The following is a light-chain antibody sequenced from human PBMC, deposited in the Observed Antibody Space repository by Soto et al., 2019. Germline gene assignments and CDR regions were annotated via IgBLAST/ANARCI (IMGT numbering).Light chain of an antibody. CDR1: QSVSSS. Sequence: EIVLTQSPATLSLSPGERATLSCRASQSVSSSLAWYQQKPGQAPRLLIYDASNRATGIPARFSGSGSGTDFTLTISSLEPEDFAVYYCQQRRDWPRTFGQGTEVEIK. CDR2: DAS. CDR3: QQRRDWPRT. V-gene: IGKV3-11*01. J-gene: IGKJ1*01.